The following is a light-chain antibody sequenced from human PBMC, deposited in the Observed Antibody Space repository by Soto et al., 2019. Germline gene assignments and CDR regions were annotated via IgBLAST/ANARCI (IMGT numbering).Light chain of an antibody. CDR3: QQYYSAPLT. CDR2: WAS. V-gene: IGKV4-1*01. Sequence: DIVMTQSPDSLAVSLGERATINCKSSQSVLYNSNNKNYLAWYQQKAGQPPKLLIYWASTRESGVPDRFSGSGSGTDFTLTISSLQAEDVAVYSCQQYYSAPLTFGQGTKVEIK. J-gene: IGKJ1*01. CDR1: QSVLYNSNNKNY.